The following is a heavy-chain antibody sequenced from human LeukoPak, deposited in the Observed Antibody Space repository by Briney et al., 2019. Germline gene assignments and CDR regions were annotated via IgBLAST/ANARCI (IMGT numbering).Heavy chain of an antibody. CDR1: GGSFSGYY. J-gene: IGHJ6*03. V-gene: IGHV4-34*01. CDR3: ARHNMVRGGRKCYYMDV. Sequence: SETLSLTCAVYGGSFSGYYWSWIRQPPGKGLEWIGEINHSGSTNYNPSLKSRVTISVDTSKNQFSLKLSSVTAADTAVYYCARHNMVRGGRKCYYMDVWGKGTTVTISS. CDR2: INHSGST. D-gene: IGHD3-10*01.